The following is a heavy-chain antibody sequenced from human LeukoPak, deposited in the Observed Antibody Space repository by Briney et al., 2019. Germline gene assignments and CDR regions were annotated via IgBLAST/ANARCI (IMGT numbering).Heavy chain of an antibody. CDR1: GGSFSGYY. D-gene: IGHD4-23*01. V-gene: IGHV4-34*01. CDR2: INHSGST. CDR3: ARWTTVVTPRYYYGMDV. J-gene: IGHJ6*02. Sequence: SETLSLTCAVYGGSFSGYYWSWIRQPPGKGLEWIGEINHSGSTNYNPSLKSRVTISVDTSKNQFSLKLSSVTAADTAVYYCARWTTVVTPRYYYGMDVWGQGTTVTVSS.